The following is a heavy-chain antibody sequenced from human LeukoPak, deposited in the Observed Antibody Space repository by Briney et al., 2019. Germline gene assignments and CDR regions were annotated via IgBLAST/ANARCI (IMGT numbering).Heavy chain of an antibody. CDR3: AKTFGTIDPFEY. CDR2: IYSGGST. Sequence: GGSLRLSCAASGFTVSSNYMSWVRQAPGKGLERVSVIYSGGSTYYADSVKGRFTISRDNSKNTFYLDMNSLRADDTAVYYCAKTFGTIDPFEYWGQGTLVTVSS. D-gene: IGHD2-2*01. J-gene: IGHJ4*02. CDR1: GFTVSSNY. V-gene: IGHV3-53*01.